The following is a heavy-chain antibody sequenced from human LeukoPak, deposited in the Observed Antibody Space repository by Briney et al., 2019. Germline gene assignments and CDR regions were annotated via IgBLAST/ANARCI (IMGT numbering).Heavy chain of an antibody. CDR1: DGSLSSYY. V-gene: IGHV4-59*01. CDR3: ARVRWEWLPQVGYFDL. Sequence: SETLSLTCSVSDGSLSSYYWSWIRQPPGKGLEWIGFIYYNGSTNYNPSLKSRVTISVDTSKNQFSLKLSSVTAADTAVYYCARVRWEWLPQVGYFDLWGRGTLVTVSS. D-gene: IGHD6-19*01. J-gene: IGHJ2*01. CDR2: IYYNGST.